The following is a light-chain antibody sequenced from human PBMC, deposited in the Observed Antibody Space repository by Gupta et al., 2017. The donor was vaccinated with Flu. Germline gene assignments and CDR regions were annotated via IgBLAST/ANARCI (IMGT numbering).Light chain of an antibody. CDR1: NSDVGGYNY. CDR3: SSYTSIITLV. V-gene: IGLV2-14*01. CDR2: EVS. Sequence: QSALTQPASVSGSPGQSITISCPGTNSDVGGYNYVSWYQQHPGKAPKLIISEVSHRPSGISNRFSGSKSGNTASLTISGLQAEDEADYYCSSYTSIITLVFGTGTKVTVL. J-gene: IGLJ1*01.